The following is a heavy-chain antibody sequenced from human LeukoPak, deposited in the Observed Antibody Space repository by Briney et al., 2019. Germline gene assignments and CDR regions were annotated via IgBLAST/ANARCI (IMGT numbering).Heavy chain of an antibody. Sequence: GASVKVSCKAPGYTFTSYDINWVRQATGQGLEWMGWMNPNSGNTCYAQKFQGRVTMTRNTSIITAYMELSSLRSEDTAVYYCARGRSYGYDYWGQGTLVTVSS. D-gene: IGHD5-18*01. V-gene: IGHV1-8*01. J-gene: IGHJ4*02. CDR1: GYTFTSYD. CDR3: ARGRSYGYDY. CDR2: MNPNSGNT.